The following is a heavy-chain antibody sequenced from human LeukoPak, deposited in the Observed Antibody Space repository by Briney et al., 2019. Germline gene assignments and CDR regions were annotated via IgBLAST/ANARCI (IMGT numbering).Heavy chain of an antibody. CDR2: INHSGST. V-gene: IGHV4-34*01. CDR3: ARGRYGDYERFFDY. J-gene: IGHJ4*02. CDR1: GFTFSNYN. D-gene: IGHD4-17*01. Sequence: GSLRLSCAASGFTFSNYNMNWVRQAPGKGLEWIGEINHSGSTNYNPSLKSRVTISVDTSKNQFSLKLSSVTAADTAVYSCARGRYGDYERFFDYWGQGTLVTVSS.